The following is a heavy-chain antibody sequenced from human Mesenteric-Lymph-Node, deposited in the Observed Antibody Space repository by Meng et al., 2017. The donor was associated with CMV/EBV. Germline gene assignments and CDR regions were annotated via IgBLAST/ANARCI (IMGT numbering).Heavy chain of an antibody. CDR3: ARRGISGWYYPDY. V-gene: IGHV1-18*04. D-gene: IGHD6-19*01. Sequence: KPYGYTVTGYGMVWVRQAPGQGLEWMGWIITLNGDTNSAPTLQDRVIMTKDTSTSTAYMELRSLRSDDTAVYYCARRGISGWYYPDYWGQGTLVTVSS. J-gene: IGHJ4*02. CDR2: IITLNGDT. CDR1: GYTVTGYG.